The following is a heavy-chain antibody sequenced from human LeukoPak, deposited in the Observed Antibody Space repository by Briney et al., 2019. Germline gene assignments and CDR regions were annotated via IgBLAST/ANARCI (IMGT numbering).Heavy chain of an antibody. CDR2: INPNSGGT. J-gene: IGHJ4*02. CDR1: GYTFTGYY. V-gene: IGHV1-2*02. CDR3: ARGAHYHDSSEGYDY. Sequence: ASVKVSCKASGYTFTGYYMHWVRQAPGQGLEWMGWINPNSGGTNYAQKFQGRVTMTRDTSISTAYMELSRLRSDDTALYYCARGAHYHDSSEGYDYWGQGTLVTASS. D-gene: IGHD3-22*01.